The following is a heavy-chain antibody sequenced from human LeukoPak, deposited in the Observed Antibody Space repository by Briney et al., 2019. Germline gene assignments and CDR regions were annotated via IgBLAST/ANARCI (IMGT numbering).Heavy chain of an antibody. CDR3: ARSIGGQQLVYFDY. CDR1: XYXXTSXX. CDR2: XSTYNGNX. D-gene: IGHD6-13*01. Sequence: ASVKVSCKASXYXXTSXXXXXXRXXXXXXXXXXGXXSTYNGNXNYXQKLQGRVTMTTDTSTSTAYMDLRSLRSDDTAVYYCARSIGGQQLVYFDYWGQGTLVTVSS. J-gene: IGHJ4*02. V-gene: IGHV1-18*01.